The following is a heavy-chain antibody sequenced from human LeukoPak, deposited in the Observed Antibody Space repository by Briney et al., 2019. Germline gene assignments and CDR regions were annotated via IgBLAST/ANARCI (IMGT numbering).Heavy chain of an antibody. V-gene: IGHV3-7*01. CDR3: ARDTDGSHDY. Sequence: GGSLRLSCAASGFTFTNSWMAWVRQAPGKGLEWVANIKQDGSTKHYADSLKGRFTISRDNPKNSLYLQMNSLRADDTAVYYCARDTDGSHDYRGQGILCSVAS. CDR2: IKQDGSTK. J-gene: IGHJ4*02. D-gene: IGHD1-26*01. CDR1: GFTFTNSW.